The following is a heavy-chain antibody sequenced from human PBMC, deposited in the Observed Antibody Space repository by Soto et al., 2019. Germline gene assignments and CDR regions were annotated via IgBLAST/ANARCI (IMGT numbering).Heavy chain of an antibody. J-gene: IGHJ4*02. Sequence: QLQLQESGPGLVKPSETLSLTCTVSGGSISKSTYYWGWIRQPPGKGLEWIGSIYYSGSTYYYPSFKKRVTIPVHTSKNQFSLKLSSVTAADTAVYYCARHHESGWYGYWGQGTLVTVSS. CDR2: IYYSGST. D-gene: IGHD6-19*01. CDR1: GGSISKSTYY. V-gene: IGHV4-39*01. CDR3: ARHHESGWYGY.